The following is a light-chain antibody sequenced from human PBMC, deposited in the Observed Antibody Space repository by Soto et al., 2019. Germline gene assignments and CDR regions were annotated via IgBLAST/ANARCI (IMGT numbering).Light chain of an antibody. J-gene: IGKJ1*01. CDR3: EQYGSSPRT. Sequence: GWAQQKPGQGPRLLXYGVSSRATGIPDRFSGSGYGTDFTLTISRLEPEDFAVYYCEQYGSSPRTFGQGTKVDI. CDR2: GVS. V-gene: IGKV3-20*01.